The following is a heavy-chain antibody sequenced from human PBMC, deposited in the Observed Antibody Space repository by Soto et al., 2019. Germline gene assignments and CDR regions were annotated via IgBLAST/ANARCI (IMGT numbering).Heavy chain of an antibody. CDR2: ISGSGGST. Sequence: HPGGSLRLSCAASGFTFSSYAMSWVRQAPGKGLEWVSAISGSGGSTYYADSVKGRFTISRDNSKNTLYLQMNSLRAEDTAVYYCALGPTRYDSSAEPLDYWGQGTLVTVSS. J-gene: IGHJ4*02. D-gene: IGHD3-22*01. CDR1: GFTFSSYA. CDR3: ALGPTRYDSSAEPLDY. V-gene: IGHV3-23*01.